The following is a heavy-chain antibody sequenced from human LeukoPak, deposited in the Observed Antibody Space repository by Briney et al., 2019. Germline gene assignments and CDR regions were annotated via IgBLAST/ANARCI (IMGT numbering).Heavy chain of an antibody. CDR1: GFTFSSYA. CDR2: ISGSGGDT. D-gene: IGHD1-26*01. V-gene: IGHV3-23*01. CDR3: ARAPWDRPFDY. Sequence: GGSLRLSCAASGFTFSSYAMSWVRQAPGKGLEWVSAISGSGGDTSYADSVKGRFTISRDNSKNTLYLQMNTLRAEDTAVFYCARAPWDRPFDYWGQGTLVTVSS. J-gene: IGHJ4*02.